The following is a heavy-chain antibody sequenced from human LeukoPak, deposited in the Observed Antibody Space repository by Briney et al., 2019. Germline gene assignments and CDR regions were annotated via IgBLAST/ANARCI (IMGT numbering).Heavy chain of an antibody. J-gene: IGHJ4*02. Sequence: ASVKVSCKASGGTFSSYAISWVRQAPGQGLEWMGWINAGNGNTKYSQKLQGRVTITRDTSASIAYMKLSSLRSEDTAVYYCAKGVSSPLYYFDYWGLGTLVTVSS. CDR3: AKGVSSPLYYFDY. CDR1: GGTFSSYA. D-gene: IGHD2-8*01. V-gene: IGHV1-3*01. CDR2: INAGNGNT.